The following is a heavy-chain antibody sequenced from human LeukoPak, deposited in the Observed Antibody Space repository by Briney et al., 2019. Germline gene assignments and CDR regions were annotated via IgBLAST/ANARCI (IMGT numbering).Heavy chain of an antibody. V-gene: IGHV3-7*01. CDR3: ARDGPPAGLYFDN. J-gene: IGHJ4*02. Sequence: GGSLRLSCAPSGFSFNTFWMNWVRQAPGKGLERVASINKGGTEKYYVDSVKGRFTISRDNAKNSLYLQMYGLTAEDTAVYYCARDGPPAGLYFDNWGQGTLVTVSS. CDR2: INKGGTEK. CDR1: GFSFNTFW. D-gene: IGHD2-2*01.